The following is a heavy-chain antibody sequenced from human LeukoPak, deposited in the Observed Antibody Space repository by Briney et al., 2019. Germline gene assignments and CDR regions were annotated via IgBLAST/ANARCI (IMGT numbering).Heavy chain of an antibody. CDR1: GFTFSSYA. D-gene: IGHD1-26*01. CDR3: AKVIVGATYGPFDY. Sequence: GGSLRLSCAASGFTFSSYAMSWVRQAPGKGLEWVSAISGSGGSTYYADSVKGRFTISRDNSKNTLYLQMNSLRAEDTAVYCCAKVIVGATYGPFDYWGQGTLVTVSS. V-gene: IGHV3-23*01. J-gene: IGHJ4*02. CDR2: ISGSGGST.